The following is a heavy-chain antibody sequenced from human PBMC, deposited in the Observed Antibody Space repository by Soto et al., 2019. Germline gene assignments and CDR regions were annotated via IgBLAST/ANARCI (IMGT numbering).Heavy chain of an antibody. D-gene: IGHD6-19*01. CDR3: AKGWSSGWYGGVLYFDY. CDR1: GFTFDDYA. Sequence: GGSLRLSCAASGFTFDDYAMHWVRQAPGKGLEWVSGISWNSGSIGYADSVKGRFTISRDNAKNSLYLQMNSLRAEDTALYYCAKGWSSGWYGGVLYFDYWGQGTLVTVSS. J-gene: IGHJ4*02. V-gene: IGHV3-9*01. CDR2: ISWNSGSI.